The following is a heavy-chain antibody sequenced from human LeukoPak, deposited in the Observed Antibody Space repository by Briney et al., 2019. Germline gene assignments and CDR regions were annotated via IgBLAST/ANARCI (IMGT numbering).Heavy chain of an antibody. CDR3: ARDYCSGGSCYSDY. CDR1: GFTFSDYY. Sequence: GGSLRLSCAASGFTFSDYYMSWIRQAPGKGLEWVSYISSSSSYTNYADSVKGRFTISRDNAKSSLYLQMNSLRAEDTAVYYCARDYCSGGSCYSDYWGQGTLVTVSS. CDR2: ISSSSSYT. D-gene: IGHD2-15*01. J-gene: IGHJ4*02. V-gene: IGHV3-11*06.